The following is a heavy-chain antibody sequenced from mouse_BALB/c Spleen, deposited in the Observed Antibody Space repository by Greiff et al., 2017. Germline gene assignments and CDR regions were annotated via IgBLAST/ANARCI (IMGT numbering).Heavy chain of an antibody. D-gene: IGHD2-1*01. CDR2: ISNGGGST. Sequence: DVKLVESGGGLVKPGGSLKLSCAASGFTFSSYTMSWVRQTPEKRLEWVAYISNGGGSTYYPDTVKGRFTISRDNAKNTLYLQMSSLKSEDTAMYYCARHGGNYPYAMDYWGQGTSVTVSS. CDR1: GFTFSSYT. J-gene: IGHJ4*01. V-gene: IGHV5-12-2*01. CDR3: ARHGGNYPYAMDY.